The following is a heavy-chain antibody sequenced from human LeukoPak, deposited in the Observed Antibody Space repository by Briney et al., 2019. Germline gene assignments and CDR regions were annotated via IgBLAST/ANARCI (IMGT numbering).Heavy chain of an antibody. D-gene: IGHD2-15*01. CDR3: AREYCSGGSCLGDFDY. Sequence: GGSLRLSCAASGFTFSSYWMHWVRQAPGKGLVWVSRINSDGSSTSYADSVKGRFTISRDNAKNTLYLQMNSLRAEDTAVCYCAREYCSGGSCLGDFDYWGQGTLVTVSS. CDR2: INSDGSST. J-gene: IGHJ4*02. CDR1: GFTFSSYW. V-gene: IGHV3-74*01.